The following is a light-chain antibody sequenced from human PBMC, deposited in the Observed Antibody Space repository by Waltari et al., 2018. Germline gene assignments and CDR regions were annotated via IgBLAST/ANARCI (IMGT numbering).Light chain of an antibody. CDR2: VNRDGSH. CDR1: SGHSSNV. CDR3: QTGGHGTWV. Sequence: QLVLTQSPSASASLGASVKLTCTLSSGHSSNVVAWHQQQPEKCPRYLMKVNRDGSHSKGDDIPDRFSGSSSGAERYLTISSLQSEDEADYYCQTGGHGTWVFGGGTKLTVL. V-gene: IGLV4-69*01. J-gene: IGLJ3*02.